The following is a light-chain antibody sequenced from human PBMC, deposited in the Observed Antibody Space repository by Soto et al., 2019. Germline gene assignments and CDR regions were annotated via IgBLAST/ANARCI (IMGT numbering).Light chain of an antibody. J-gene: IGKJ4*01. CDR3: QQKDNDPLT. Sequence: DIQMTQAPSSLSASVGDRVTITCRARQDISTYLAWYQQKPGKVPKLLISAAYTLQSGVPPRFSGGGSGTDFTLTISSLQPDDVATTYCQQKDNDPLTFGGGTKVEN. CDR2: AAY. V-gene: IGKV1-27*01. CDR1: QDISTY.